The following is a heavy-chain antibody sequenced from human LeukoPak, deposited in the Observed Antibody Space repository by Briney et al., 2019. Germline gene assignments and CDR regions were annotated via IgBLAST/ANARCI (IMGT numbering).Heavy chain of an antibody. J-gene: IGHJ5*02. D-gene: IGHD6-13*01. CDR2: INPNSGGT. CDR1: GYTFTGYY. CDR3: ARDESGIAAAGGWFDP. V-gene: IGHV1-2*02. Sequence: EASVKVSCKASGYTFTGYYMHWVRQAPGQGLEWMGWINPNSGGTNYAQKFQGRVTMTRDTSISTAYMELSRLRSDDTAVYYCARDESGIAAAGGWFDPWGQGTLVTVSS.